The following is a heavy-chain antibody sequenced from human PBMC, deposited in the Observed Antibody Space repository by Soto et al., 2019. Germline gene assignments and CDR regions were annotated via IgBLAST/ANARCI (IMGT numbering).Heavy chain of an antibody. CDR3: VRLRCGGSCPPDY. CDR1: GFTFSSYS. V-gene: IGHV3-21*01. CDR2: ISSSSSYI. D-gene: IGHD2-15*01. J-gene: IGHJ4*02. Sequence: EVQLVESGGGLVKPGGSLRLSCAASGFTFSSYSMNWVRQAPGKGLEWVSSISSSSSYIYYADSVKGRFTISRDSAKNSLSLQMNTLKADDAGVYYFVRLRCGGSCPPDYWGQGTLVTVSS.